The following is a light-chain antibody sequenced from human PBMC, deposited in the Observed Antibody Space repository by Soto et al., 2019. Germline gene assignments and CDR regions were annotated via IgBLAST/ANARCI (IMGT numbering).Light chain of an antibody. CDR2: GAS. V-gene: IGKV3-20*01. CDR1: QSVNNNY. Sequence: ENVLTQSPDTLSLSPGEEATLSCRASQSVNNNYLAWYQQIPGQPPRLLIYGASSRATGIPDRFSGRGSGTDFTLTISRLEPEDFSVYYCQQYAIFPRTFGQGT. J-gene: IGKJ1*01. CDR3: QQYAIFPRT.